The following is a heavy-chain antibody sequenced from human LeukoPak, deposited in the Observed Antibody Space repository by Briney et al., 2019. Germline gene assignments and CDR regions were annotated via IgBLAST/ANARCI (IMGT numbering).Heavy chain of an antibody. CDR2: TYYRSEWSS. D-gene: IGHD1-26*01. J-gene: IGHJ4*02. CDR3: VRECEGCGWPFDN. V-gene: IGHV6-1*01. CDR1: GGSVSSNSGT. Sequence: SQTLSLTCAISGGSVSSNSGTWNWIRQSPSRGLEWLGRTYYRSEWSSDYALSVRSRLTISGDTSKNQFFLQLNSVTPDDTGVYYCVRECEGCGWPFDNWGQGTLVTVSS.